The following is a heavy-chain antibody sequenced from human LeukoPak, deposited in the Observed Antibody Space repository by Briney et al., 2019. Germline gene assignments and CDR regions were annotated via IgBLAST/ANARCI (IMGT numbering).Heavy chain of an antibody. V-gene: IGHV1-69*06. CDR2: IIPIFGTA. D-gene: IGHD2-2*01. J-gene: IGHJ6*03. CDR1: GGTFSSYA. Sequence: GASVKVSCKASGGTFSSYAISWVRQAPGQGLEWMGGIIPIFGTANYAQKFQGRVTITADKSTSTAYMELSSLRSEDTAVYYCARDRYDRDIVVVPAYRTNNYYYMDVWGKGTTVTVSS. CDR3: ARDRYDRDIVVVPAYRTNNYYYMDV.